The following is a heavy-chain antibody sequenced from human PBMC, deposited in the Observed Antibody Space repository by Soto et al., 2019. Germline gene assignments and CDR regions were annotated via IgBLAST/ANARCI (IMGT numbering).Heavy chain of an antibody. CDR3: ARGSSIAGLYYGMDV. J-gene: IGHJ6*02. Sequence: PSETRSLTCTASGGSISSYYWSWVRQPPGKELQYIGYIYYSGSTNYNPSLKSRVTISDDTSTNQFSLKLSSVTAADTAVYYCARGSSIAGLYYGMDVWGQGTTVTVSS. V-gene: IGHV4-59*12. CDR2: IYYSGST. D-gene: IGHD6-6*01. CDR1: GGSISSYY.